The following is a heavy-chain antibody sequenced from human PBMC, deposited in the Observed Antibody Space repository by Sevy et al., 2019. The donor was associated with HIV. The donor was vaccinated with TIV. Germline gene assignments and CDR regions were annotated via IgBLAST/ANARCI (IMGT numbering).Heavy chain of an antibody. V-gene: IGHV4-39*01. CDR1: GGSISSSSYY. CDR2: IYYSGST. Sequence: SETLSLTCTVSGGSISSSSYYWGWIRQPPGKGLEWIGSIYYSGSTYYNPSIKCRVTISVDTSKNQFSLKLSSVTAADTAVYYCARHFIVVVIDAIRGAFDIWGQGTMVTVSS. CDR3: ARHFIVVVIDAIRGAFDI. D-gene: IGHD2-2*02. J-gene: IGHJ3*02.